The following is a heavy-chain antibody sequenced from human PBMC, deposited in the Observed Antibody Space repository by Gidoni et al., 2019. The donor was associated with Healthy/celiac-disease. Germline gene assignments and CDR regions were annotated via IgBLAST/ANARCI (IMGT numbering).Heavy chain of an antibody. CDR3: ASRRGYYYYGMYV. J-gene: IGHJ6*02. Sequence: QVQLVQSGAEVKKTGSSVKVSCKASGGTFSSYAISWVRQAPGPGLEWKGGIIPVFGTAHYAQKFQGRVTITADESTSTAYMELSSLRSEDTAVYYCASRRGYYYYGMYVWGQGTTVTVSS. CDR2: IIPVFGTA. V-gene: IGHV1-69*01. CDR1: GGTFSSYA.